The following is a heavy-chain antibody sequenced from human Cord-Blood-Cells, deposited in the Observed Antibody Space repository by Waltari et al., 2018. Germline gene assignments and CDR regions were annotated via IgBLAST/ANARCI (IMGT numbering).Heavy chain of an antibody. CDR2: IIPIFGTA. J-gene: IGHJ5*02. V-gene: IGHV1-69*01. CDR1: GGTFSSYA. D-gene: IGHD3-16*02. Sequence: QVQLVQSGAEVKKPGSSVKVSCKASGGTFSSYAISWVRQAPGQGLEWMGGIIPIFGTANYAQKFQGRVTITADESTSTAYMELSSLGSEDTAVYYCAREPYDYVWGSYRGFDPWGQGTLVTVSS. CDR3: AREPYDYVWGSYRGFDP.